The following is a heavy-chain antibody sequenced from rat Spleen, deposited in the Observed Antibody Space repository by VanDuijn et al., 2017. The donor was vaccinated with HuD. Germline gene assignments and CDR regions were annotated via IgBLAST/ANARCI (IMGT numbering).Heavy chain of an antibody. D-gene: IGHD1-2*01. CDR2: ITTGGAIT. Sequence: EVQLVESGGDLVQPGRSLKLSCVASGFTFSDYGMSWIRQAPGEGLEWVASITTGGAITSYRDSVKGRFTISSDTAKSTLYLQMVSLRSEDTATYYCTTGTIAALDYWGQGVMVTVSS. CDR1: GFTFSDYG. CDR3: TTGTIAALDY. J-gene: IGHJ2*01. V-gene: IGHV5-19*01.